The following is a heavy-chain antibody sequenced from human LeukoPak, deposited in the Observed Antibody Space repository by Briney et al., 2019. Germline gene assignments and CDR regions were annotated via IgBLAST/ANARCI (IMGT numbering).Heavy chain of an antibody. V-gene: IGHV4-59*08. Sequence: SETLCLTCTASGCTISSYYWSWIRQPPGKGLEWIGNIYYSGSTNYNPSLKSRLTISVDTSNNKFSLKLSSVAAADTAVYYCARVRELTTYNWFDPWGQGTLVTVSS. CDR3: ARVRELTTYNWFDP. CDR1: GCTISSYY. J-gene: IGHJ5*02. D-gene: IGHD1-26*01. CDR2: IYYSGST.